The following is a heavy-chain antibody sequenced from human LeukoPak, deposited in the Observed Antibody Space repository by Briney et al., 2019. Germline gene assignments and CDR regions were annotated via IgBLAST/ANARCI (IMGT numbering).Heavy chain of an antibody. CDR1: GFTFSHYN. J-gene: IGHJ3*01. V-gene: IGHV4-34*01. D-gene: IGHD1-26*01. Sequence: GSLRLSCAGSGFTFSHYNMNWVRQAPGKGLEWIGEINHSGSTNYNPSLKSRVTISVDTSKNQFSLKLSSVTAADTAVYYCARGRWYSGSYHDAFDVWDQGTMVTVSS. CDR2: INHSGST. CDR3: ARGRWYSGSYHDAFDV.